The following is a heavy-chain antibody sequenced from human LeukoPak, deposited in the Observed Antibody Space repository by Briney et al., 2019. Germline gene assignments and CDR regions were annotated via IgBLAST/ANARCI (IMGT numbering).Heavy chain of an antibody. J-gene: IGHJ4*02. D-gene: IGHD3-22*01. V-gene: IGHV3-7*01. CDR2: IKEDGSEK. CDR3: ASGYYSRRFDY. Sequence: GGSLRLSCAASGFTFSTYWTSWVRQAPGKGLEWVANIKEDGSEKYYVDSVKGRFTISRDNAKNSLYLQMNSLRAEDTAVYYCASGYYSRRFDYWGQGTLVTVSS. CDR1: GFTFSTYW.